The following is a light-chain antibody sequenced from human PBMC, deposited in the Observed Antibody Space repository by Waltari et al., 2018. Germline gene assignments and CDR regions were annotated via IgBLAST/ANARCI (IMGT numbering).Light chain of an antibody. V-gene: IGKV2-28*01. CDR2: LIS. CDR3: MPARQTPWP. J-gene: IGKJ1*01. CDR1: QSLLHSSGNTF. Sequence: DIVMTQSPLSLSVTPGEPAANPCRARQSLLHSSGNTFLDWYLQKPGQSPQLLLYLISKRASGVPDRFSGSGSGTDFTLKISRVEADDVGVYFCMPARQTPWPFGQGTKVEIK.